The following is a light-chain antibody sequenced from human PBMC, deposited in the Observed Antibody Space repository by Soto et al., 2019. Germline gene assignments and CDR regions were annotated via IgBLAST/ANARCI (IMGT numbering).Light chain of an antibody. CDR3: QQYGRSPRT. Sequence: EIVLTQSPCTLSLSPGDRATLTCRASQSVSSSYLAWYQQKPGQAPRLLIYGASSRSTGIPDRFSGSGSGTDFTLTISRLEPEDFAVYYCQQYGRSPRTFGGGTKVEIK. CDR2: GAS. V-gene: IGKV3-20*01. CDR1: QSVSSSY. J-gene: IGKJ4*01.